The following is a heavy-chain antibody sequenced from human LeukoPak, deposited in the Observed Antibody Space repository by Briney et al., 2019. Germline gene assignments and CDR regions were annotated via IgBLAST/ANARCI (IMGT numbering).Heavy chain of an antibody. D-gene: IGHD1-26*01. CDR3: ARVVSGSYYFYYYYYMDV. Sequence: SETLSLTCAVYGGSFSGYYWSWIRQPPGKGLEWIGEINHSGSTNYNPSLKSRVTISVDTSKNQFSLKLSSVTAADTAVYYCARVVSGSYYFYYYYYMDVWGKGTTVTVSS. CDR1: GGSFSGYY. J-gene: IGHJ6*03. V-gene: IGHV4-34*01. CDR2: INHSGST.